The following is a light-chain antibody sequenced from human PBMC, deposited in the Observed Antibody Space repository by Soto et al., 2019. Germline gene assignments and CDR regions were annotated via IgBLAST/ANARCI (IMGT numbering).Light chain of an antibody. J-gene: IGKJ5*01. CDR1: QSVSSSY. CDR2: GAS. CDR3: HQRQYWPPIT. V-gene: IGKV3D-20*02. Sequence: EIVLTQSPGTLSLSPGETATLSCRAIQSVSSSYLAWYQQKPGQAPRLLIYGASNRATGIPARFSGSGSGTDFTLTISSLEPEDFAVYYCHQRQYWPPITFGQGTRLEIK.